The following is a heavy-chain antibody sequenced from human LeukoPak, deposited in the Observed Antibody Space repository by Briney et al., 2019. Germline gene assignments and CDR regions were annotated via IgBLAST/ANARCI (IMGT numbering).Heavy chain of an antibody. V-gene: IGHV3-23*01. Sequence: PGGSLRLSCAASGFTISTYGMSWVRQAPGKGLEWVSSISGGTTYYANSVKGRFTISRDNSKNTVSLQMNSLRAEDTAVYYCAKSVYHSGNYWDQGTLVTVSS. CDR3: AKSVYHSGNY. CDR2: ISGGTT. J-gene: IGHJ4*02. CDR1: GFTISTYG. D-gene: IGHD3-10*01.